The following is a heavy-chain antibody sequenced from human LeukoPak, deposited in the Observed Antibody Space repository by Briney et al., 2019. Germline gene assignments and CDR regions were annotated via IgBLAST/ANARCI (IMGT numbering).Heavy chain of an antibody. CDR2: IYHSGNT. CDR3: ARRIVGATFDY. V-gene: IGHV4-38-2*01. D-gene: IGHD1-26*01. Sequence: SETLSLTCAVSGYSISSGYYWGWIGQPPGKGLEWIGNIYHSGNTYYSPSLKSRVTISVDTSKNQFSLKLSSVTAADTALYYCARRIVGATFDYWGQGTLVTVSS. CDR1: GYSISSGYY. J-gene: IGHJ4*02.